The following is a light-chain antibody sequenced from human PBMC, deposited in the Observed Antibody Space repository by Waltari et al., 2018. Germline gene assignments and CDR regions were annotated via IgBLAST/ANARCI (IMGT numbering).Light chain of an antibody. CDR2: GAS. J-gene: IGKJ2*01. CDR1: QGLLYSSNNRNY. Sequence: DIVLTPSPDSLAVSLGERVTFNCKSRQGLLYSSNNRNYVAWYQQRAGQSPKLLIYGASTREMGVPGRFRGSGSGTDFTLTISSLQAEDVAIYYCQQYFTTPYTFGRGTKLEIK. V-gene: IGKV4-1*01. CDR3: QQYFTTPYT.